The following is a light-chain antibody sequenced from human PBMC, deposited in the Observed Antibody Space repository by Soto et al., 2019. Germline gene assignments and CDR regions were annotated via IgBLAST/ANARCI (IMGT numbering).Light chain of an antibody. CDR2: LGY. Sequence: EIVMTQSPLSLPVTAGEPASISCRSSQNLLHRNGYTYLDWYVQKAGQAPQLLFTLGYDRASGVXDRXSVSGSGTDFTLKISRVEAEDVGVYYCMQGLQTLYTFGQGTKLEIK. V-gene: IGKV2-28*01. CDR1: QNLLHRNGYTY. CDR3: MQGLQTLYT. J-gene: IGKJ2*01.